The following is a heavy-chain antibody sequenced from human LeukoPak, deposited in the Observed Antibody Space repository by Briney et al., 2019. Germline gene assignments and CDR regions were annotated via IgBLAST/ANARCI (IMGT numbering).Heavy chain of an antibody. D-gene: IGHD3-3*01. Sequence: ASVKVSCKAYGYTFTNYYMHWVRQAPGQGLDYMGVINPSGGSTTYARKFQGRVTMTRDTSTSTVYMELSSLRSEDTAVYYCTRGGSILETFYYFDYWGQGTLVTVSS. CDR2: INPSGGST. V-gene: IGHV1-46*01. CDR1: GYTFTNYY. CDR3: TRGGSILETFYYFDY. J-gene: IGHJ4*02.